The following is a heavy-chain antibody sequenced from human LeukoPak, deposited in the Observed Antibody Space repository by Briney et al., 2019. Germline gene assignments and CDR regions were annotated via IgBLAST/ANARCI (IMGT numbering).Heavy chain of an antibody. Sequence: PGGSLRLSCAASGFTFSSYGMHWVRQAPGKGLEWVAFIRYDGSNKYYADSVKGRFTISRDNSKNTLYLQMNSLRAEDTAVYYCAKAMIVVVSPHPYYFDYWGQGTLVTVSS. CDR1: GFTFSSYG. J-gene: IGHJ4*02. V-gene: IGHV3-30*02. CDR3: AKAMIVVVSPHPYYFDY. CDR2: IRYDGSNK. D-gene: IGHD3-22*01.